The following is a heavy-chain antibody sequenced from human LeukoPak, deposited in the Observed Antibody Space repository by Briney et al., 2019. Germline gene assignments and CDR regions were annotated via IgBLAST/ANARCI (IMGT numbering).Heavy chain of an antibody. CDR1: GFTVSSNY. J-gene: IGHJ4*02. V-gene: IGHV3-53*01. D-gene: IGHD6-13*01. CDR2: IYSDGTT. Sequence: GGSLRLSCTVSGFTVSSNYMTWVRQAPGKGLEWVSVIYSDGTTYNADSAKGRFTISRDNSKNILCLQINSLRAEDTAVYYCARGIAAAGTGLFNWGQGTLLTVSS. CDR3: ARGIAAAGTGLFN.